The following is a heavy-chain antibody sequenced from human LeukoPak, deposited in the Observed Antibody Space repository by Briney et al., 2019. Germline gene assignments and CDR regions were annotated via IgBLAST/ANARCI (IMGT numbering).Heavy chain of an antibody. D-gene: IGHD6-19*01. J-gene: IGHJ4*02. V-gene: IGHV3-7*02. CDR2: INQDGGET. CDR1: GFTFSSYW. Sequence: GGSLRLSCAASGFTFSSYWMSWVRQAPGKGLEWVANINQDGGETYYVDSVRGRFTISRDNAKNSLYLQMNSLRAEDTAMYYCASINSIVVAGIHYFAYWGQGTLVTVSS. CDR3: ASINSIVVAGIHYFAY.